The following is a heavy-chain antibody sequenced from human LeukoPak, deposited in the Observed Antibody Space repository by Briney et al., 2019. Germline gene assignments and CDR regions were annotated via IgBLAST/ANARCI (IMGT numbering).Heavy chain of an antibody. D-gene: IGHD3-22*01. CDR3: ARPYYYDSSGYFFGGYYFDY. CDR1: GFTFSSYA. J-gene: IGHJ4*02. V-gene: IGHV3-7*01. CDR2: IKQDGSEK. Sequence: GGSLRLSCAASGFTFSSYAVHWVRQAPGKGLEWVANIKQDGSEKYYVDSVKGRFTISRDNAKNSLYLQMNSLRAEDTAVYYCARPYYYDSSGYFFGGYYFDYWGQGTLVTVSS.